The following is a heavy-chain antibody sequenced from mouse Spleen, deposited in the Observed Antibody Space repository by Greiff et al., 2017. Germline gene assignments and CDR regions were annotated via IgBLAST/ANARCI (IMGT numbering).Heavy chain of an antibody. Sequence: VQLQQSGPELVKPGASVKIPCKASGYTFTDYNMDWVKQSHGKSLEWIGDINPNNGGTIYNQKFKGKATLTVDKSSSTAYMELRSLTSEDTAVYYGAIVPLPLYAMDYWGQGTSVTVSS. CDR3: AIVPLPLYAMDY. V-gene: IGHV1-18*01. CDR1: GYTFTDYN. CDR2: INPNNGGT. J-gene: IGHJ4*01.